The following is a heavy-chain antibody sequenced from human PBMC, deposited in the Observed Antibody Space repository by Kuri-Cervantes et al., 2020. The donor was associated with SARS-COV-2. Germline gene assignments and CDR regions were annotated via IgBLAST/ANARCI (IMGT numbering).Heavy chain of an antibody. Sequence: GGSLRLSCAASGFTFSSYAMSWVRQAPGKGLEYVSAISSNGGSTYYADSVKGRFTISRDNSKNTLYLQMGSLRAEDMAVYYCARAGTIFGVVIIWTEGFDYWGQGTLVTVSS. J-gene: IGHJ4*02. V-gene: IGHV3-64*02. CDR2: ISSNGGST. CDR3: ARAGTIFGVVIIWTEGFDY. D-gene: IGHD3-3*01. CDR1: GFTFSSYA.